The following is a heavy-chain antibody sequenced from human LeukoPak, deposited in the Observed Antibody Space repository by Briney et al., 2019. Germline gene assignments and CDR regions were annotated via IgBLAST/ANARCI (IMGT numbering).Heavy chain of an antibody. CDR3: AKDPVLGSSGYYYYFDY. D-gene: IGHD3-22*01. CDR2: ISGSGGST. Sequence: PGGSLRLSCAASGFTFSSYAMSWVRQAPGKGLEWVSAISGSGGSTYYADSVKGRFTISRDNSKNTLYLQMNSLRAEDTAVYYCAKDPVLGSSGYYYYFDYWGQGTLVTVSS. CDR1: GFTFSSYA. J-gene: IGHJ4*02. V-gene: IGHV3-23*01.